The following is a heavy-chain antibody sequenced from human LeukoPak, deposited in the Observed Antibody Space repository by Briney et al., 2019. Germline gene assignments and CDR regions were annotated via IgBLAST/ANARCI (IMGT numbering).Heavy chain of an antibody. V-gene: IGHV3-7*01. J-gene: IGHJ6*03. CDR3: ARLSAYYYGSYFYYYMDV. CDR2: IRQDESER. CDR1: GFSFTTYW. Sequence: GGSLRLSCAASGFSFTTYWMSWVRQAPGKGPEWVANIRQDESERYFADSVKGRFTISRDNAKKSVYLHMSSLRAEDTALYYCARLSAYYYGSYFYYYMDVWGKGTTVTVSS. D-gene: IGHD3-10*01.